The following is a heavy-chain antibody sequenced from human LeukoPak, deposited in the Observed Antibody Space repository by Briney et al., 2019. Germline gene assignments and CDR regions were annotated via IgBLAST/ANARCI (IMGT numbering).Heavy chain of an antibody. CDR3: ARTILELRGDYFDY. Sequence: GGSLRLSCAASGFTVSTNCMSWVRQAPGKGLEWVSYISSSSSTIYYADSVKGRFTISRDNAKNSLYLQMNSLRAEDTAVYYCARTILELRGDYFDYWGQGTLVTVSS. D-gene: IGHD1-7*01. J-gene: IGHJ4*02. CDR2: ISSSSSTI. V-gene: IGHV3-48*01. CDR1: GFTVSTNC.